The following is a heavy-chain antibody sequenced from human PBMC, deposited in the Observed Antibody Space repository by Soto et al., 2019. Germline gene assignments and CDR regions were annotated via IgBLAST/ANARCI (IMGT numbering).Heavy chain of an antibody. Sequence: ASVKVSCKASGFTFTSSAVQWVRQARGQRLEWIGWIVVGSGNTNYAQKLQGRVTMTRNTSISTAYMELSSLRSEDTAVYYCARELSGGSRMDVWGQGTTVTVSS. CDR3: ARELSGGSRMDV. V-gene: IGHV1-58*01. D-gene: IGHD3-10*01. CDR1: GFTFTSSA. J-gene: IGHJ6*02. CDR2: IVVGSGNT.